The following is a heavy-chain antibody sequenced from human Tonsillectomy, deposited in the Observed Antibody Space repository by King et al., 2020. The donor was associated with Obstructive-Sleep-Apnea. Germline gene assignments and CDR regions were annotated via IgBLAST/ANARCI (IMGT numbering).Heavy chain of an antibody. CDR3: ATGKWVHFC. CDR2: IKSKTEGGTT. CDR1: GFTFSNAW. D-gene: IGHD1-1*01. J-gene: IGHJ4*02. Sequence: VQLVESGGGLVKPGGSLRVSCAASGFTFSNAWMSWVRQAPGKGLEWVGRIKSKTEGGTTDYAAPVKDRFTISRDDSKNTLYLQMNNLGTEDTAAYYCATGKWVHFCWGQGTLVSVSS. V-gene: IGHV3-15*01.